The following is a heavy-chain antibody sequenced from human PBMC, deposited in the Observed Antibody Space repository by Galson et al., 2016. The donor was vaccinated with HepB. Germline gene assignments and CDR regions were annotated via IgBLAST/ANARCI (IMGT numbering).Heavy chain of an antibody. CDR1: GGSLSTYY. CDR2: IYRSGIT. J-gene: IGHJ2*01. D-gene: IGHD4-23*01. CDR3: AREFEGRPYGGYWFFDL. Sequence: SETLSLTCSVSGGSLSTYYWSWIRQSPGKGLEWIGNIYRSGITDYNPSLESRVTLSVDTSKNQFSLKVTSVTAADTAVYYCAREFEGRPYGGYWFFDLWGRGTLVTVSS. V-gene: IGHV4-59*13.